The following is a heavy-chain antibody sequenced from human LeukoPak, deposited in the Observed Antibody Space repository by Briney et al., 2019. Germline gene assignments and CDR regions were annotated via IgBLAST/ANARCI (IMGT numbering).Heavy chain of an antibody. CDR3: AKRYCSSTSCYAEDAFDI. D-gene: IGHD2-2*01. J-gene: IGHJ3*02. V-gene: IGHV3-11*04. Sequence: GGSLRPSCAASGFTFSDYYMSWIRQAPGKGLEWVSYISSSGSTIYYAGSVKGRFTISRDNAKNSLYLQMNSLRAEDTAVYYCAKRYCSSTSCYAEDAFDIWGQGTMVTVSS. CDR2: ISSSGSTI. CDR1: GFTFSDYY.